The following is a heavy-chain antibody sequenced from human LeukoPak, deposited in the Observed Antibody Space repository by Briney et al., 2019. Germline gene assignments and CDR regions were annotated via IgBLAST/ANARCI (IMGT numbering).Heavy chain of an antibody. V-gene: IGHV1-18*01. CDR2: INPDNGNT. D-gene: IGHD6-19*01. Sequence: PRASVKVSCKASGYPFTSYGISWVRQAPGQGLEWMGWINPDNGNTNYAQKLQGRVTMTTDKSTSTAYMELSSLRSEDTAVYYCARDPSPRSIAVAGLHWYFDLWGRGTLVTVSS. J-gene: IGHJ2*01. CDR1: GYPFTSYG. CDR3: ARDPSPRSIAVAGLHWYFDL.